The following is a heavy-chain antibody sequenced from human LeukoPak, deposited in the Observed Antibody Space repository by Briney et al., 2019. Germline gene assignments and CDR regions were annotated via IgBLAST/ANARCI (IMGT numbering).Heavy chain of an antibody. J-gene: IGHJ4*02. Sequence: SQTLSLTCGISGDSVSNNNAAWNWIRQSPSRGLEWLGRTYYRSKWHNDYAVSVKSRITINPDTSKNQFSLQLNSVSPEDTAVYYCAHSSGFDYWGQGTVVTVSS. V-gene: IGHV6-1*01. CDR3: AHSSGFDY. CDR2: TYYRSKWHN. D-gene: IGHD3-22*01. CDR1: GDSVSNNNAA.